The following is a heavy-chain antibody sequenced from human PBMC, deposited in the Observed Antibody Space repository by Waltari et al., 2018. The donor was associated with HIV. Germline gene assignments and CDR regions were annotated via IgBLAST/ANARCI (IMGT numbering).Heavy chain of an antibody. CDR2: IYYSGST. J-gene: IGHJ3*02. CDR1: GGSISSSSYY. V-gene: IGHV4-39*01. Sequence: QLQLQESGPGLVKPSETLSLTCTVSGGSISSSSYYWGWIRQPPGKGLEWIGSIYYSGSTYYNPSLKSRVTISVDTSKNQFSLKLSSVTAADTAVYYCASLYSGSYLAPHPDAFDIWGQGTMVTVSS. D-gene: IGHD1-26*01. CDR3: ASLYSGSYLAPHPDAFDI.